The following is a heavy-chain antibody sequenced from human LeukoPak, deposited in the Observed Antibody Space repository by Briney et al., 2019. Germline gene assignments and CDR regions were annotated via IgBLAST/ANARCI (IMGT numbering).Heavy chain of an antibody. CDR2: IYHSGST. CDR1: GGSISSGGYS. CDR3: ARAPGLFPIDY. J-gene: IGHJ4*01. Sequence: PSQTLPLTCAVSGGSISSGGYSWSWIRQPPGKGLEWIGYIYHSGSTYYNPSLKSRVTISVDRSKNQFSLKLSSVTAADTAVYYCARAPGLFPIDYWGQGTLVTVSS. D-gene: IGHD2-21*01. V-gene: IGHV4-30-2*01.